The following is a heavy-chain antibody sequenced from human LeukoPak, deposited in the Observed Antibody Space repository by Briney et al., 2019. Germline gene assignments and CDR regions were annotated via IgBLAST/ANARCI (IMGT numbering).Heavy chain of an antibody. CDR1: GYTLTELS. J-gene: IGHJ4*02. CDR2: FDPEDGET. V-gene: IGHV1-24*01. D-gene: IGHD3-22*01. Sequence: ASVKVSCKVSGYTLTELSMHWVRQAPGKGLEWMGGFDPEDGETIYAQKFQGRVTMTEDTSTDTAYMELSSLRSEDTAVYYCARIPEALYYYDSRSGFDYWGQGTLVTVSS. CDR3: ARIPEALYYYDSRSGFDY.